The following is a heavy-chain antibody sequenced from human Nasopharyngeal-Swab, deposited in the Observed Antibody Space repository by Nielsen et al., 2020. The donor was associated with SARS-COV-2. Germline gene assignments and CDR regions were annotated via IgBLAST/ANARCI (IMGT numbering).Heavy chain of an antibody. Sequence: SVKVSCKASGGTFSSYAISPVRQAPGQGLEWMGGIIPIFGTANYAQKFQGRVTITADESTSTAYMELSSLRSEDTAVYYCARKRRGYYYYGMDVWGQGTTVTVSS. D-gene: IGHD3-10*01. J-gene: IGHJ6*02. CDR2: IIPIFGTA. CDR1: GGTFSSYA. V-gene: IGHV1-69*13. CDR3: ARKRRGYYYYGMDV.